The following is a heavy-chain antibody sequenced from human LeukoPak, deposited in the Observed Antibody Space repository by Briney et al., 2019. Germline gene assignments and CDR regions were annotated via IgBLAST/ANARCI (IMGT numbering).Heavy chain of an antibody. CDR3: AKAIWVAATSSWFCLDY. D-gene: IGHD3-10*01. J-gene: IGHJ4*02. V-gene: IGHV3-30*02. CDR1: GFTFSGYG. Sequence: GGSLRLSFAASGFTFSGYGMHWVRQAPGKGLEWVAFIHYGGARSYYADSVKGRFTISRDNSRNTLYLQMNSLRPEDTAVYYCAKAIWVAATSSWFCLDYWGQGTLVTVSS. CDR2: IHYGGARS.